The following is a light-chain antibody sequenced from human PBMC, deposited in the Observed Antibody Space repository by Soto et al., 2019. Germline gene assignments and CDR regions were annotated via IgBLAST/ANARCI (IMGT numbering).Light chain of an antibody. Sequence: ETMLTQSPATLSVSHGESATLSCRASQSVSTYLAWYQQKPGQAPRLLIYDASNRVTGIPARFRGSGSGTDFTLTISSLEPDDFAVYYCQQRSNWQITFGQGTRLEIK. J-gene: IGKJ5*01. CDR1: QSVSTY. V-gene: IGKV3-11*01. CDR2: DAS. CDR3: QQRSNWQIT.